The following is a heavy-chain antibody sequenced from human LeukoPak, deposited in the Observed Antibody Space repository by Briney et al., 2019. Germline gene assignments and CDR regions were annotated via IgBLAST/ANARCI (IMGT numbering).Heavy chain of an antibody. J-gene: IGHJ3*02. V-gene: IGHV4-4*07. D-gene: IGHD2-15*01. CDR2: IYTSGST. Sequence: PSETLSLTCTVSGGSISSYYWSWIRQPAGKGLEWIGRIYTSGSTNYNPSLKSRVTISVDKSKNQFSLKLSSVTAADTAVYYCASGYCSGGSCSSAFDIWGQGTMVTVSS. CDR3: ASGYCSGGSCSSAFDI. CDR1: GGSISSYY.